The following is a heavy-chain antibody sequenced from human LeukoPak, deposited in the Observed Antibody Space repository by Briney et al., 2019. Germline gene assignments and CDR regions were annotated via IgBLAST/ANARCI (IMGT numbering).Heavy chain of an antibody. V-gene: IGHV1-2*02. D-gene: IGHD3-10*01. CDR1: GYTFTSYA. Sequence: ASVKVSCKASGYTFTSYAMDWVRQAPGQGLEWMGWINPNSGGTNYAQKSQGRVTMTRDTSISTAYMELSRLRSDDTAVYYCAKSLDRIGSGSYFFDYWGQGALVTVSS. CDR3: AKSLDRIGSGSYFFDY. J-gene: IGHJ4*02. CDR2: INPNSGGT.